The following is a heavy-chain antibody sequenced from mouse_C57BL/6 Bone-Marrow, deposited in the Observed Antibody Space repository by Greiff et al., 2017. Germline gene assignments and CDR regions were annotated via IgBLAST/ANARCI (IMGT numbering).Heavy chain of an antibody. CDR1: GYSITSGYY. D-gene: IGHD3-3*01. CDR3: ARRGLLDY. J-gene: IGHJ2*01. V-gene: IGHV3-6*01. CDR2: ISYDGSN. Sequence: DVKLQESGPGLVKPSQSLSLTCSVTGYSITSGYYWNWIRQFPGNKLEWMGYISYDGSNNYNPSLKNRISITRDTSKNQFFLKLNSVTTEDTATYYCARRGLLDYWGQGTTLTVSS.